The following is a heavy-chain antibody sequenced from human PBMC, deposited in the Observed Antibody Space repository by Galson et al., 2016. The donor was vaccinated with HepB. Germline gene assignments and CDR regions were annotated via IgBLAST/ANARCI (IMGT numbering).Heavy chain of an antibody. CDR3: KTRIDPFAGDR. V-gene: IGHV3-15*01. CDR2: IHSRTDGGTT. J-gene: IGHJ4*02. CDR1: GFTFNKVW. D-gene: IGHD3-16*01. Sequence: SLRLSCAASGFTFNKVWMSWVRQAPGKGLEWVGRIHSRTDGGTTDYAAPVKGRFIISRDDSKNTLYLKMNSLKIEDTAVYYCKTRIDPFAGDRWGQGTRVTVSS.